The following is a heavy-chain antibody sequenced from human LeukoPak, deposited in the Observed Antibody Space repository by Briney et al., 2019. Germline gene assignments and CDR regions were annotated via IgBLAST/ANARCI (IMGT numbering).Heavy chain of an antibody. CDR1: GGSFSGYY. V-gene: IGHV4-34*01. D-gene: IGHD6-19*01. Sequence: PSETLSLTCAVYGGSFSGYYWSWTRQPPGKGLEWIGEINHSGSTNYNPSLKSRVTISVDTSKNQFSLKLSSVTPEDTAVYYCARGLPYSSGWYEGYYFDYWGQGTLVTVSS. CDR2: INHSGST. CDR3: ARGLPYSSGWYEGYYFDY. J-gene: IGHJ4*02.